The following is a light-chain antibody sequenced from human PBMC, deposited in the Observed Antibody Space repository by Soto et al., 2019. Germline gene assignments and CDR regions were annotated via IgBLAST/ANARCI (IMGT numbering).Light chain of an antibody. Sequence: DIVMIQSPDSLAVSLGERATIKCKSSQSVLYSSSNKNYLAWYQQKPGQPPKLLIYWASTRESGVPDRFSGSGSGTDFTLTISSLQAEDVAFYYCHQYYSTPYTFDQGTKLETK. CDR3: HQYYSTPYT. CDR2: WAS. J-gene: IGKJ2*01. V-gene: IGKV4-1*01. CDR1: QSVLYSSSNKNY.